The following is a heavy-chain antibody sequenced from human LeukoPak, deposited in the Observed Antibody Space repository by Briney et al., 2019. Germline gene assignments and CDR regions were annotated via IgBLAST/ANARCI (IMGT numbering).Heavy chain of an antibody. CDR1: GGSVSSGTYY. V-gene: IGHV4-39*01. J-gene: IGHJ4*02. CDR3: ARHTWQWLVGFDY. Sequence: SETLSLTCTVSGGSVSSGTYYWGWIRQPPGKGLEWIGSIYYSGSTYYNPSLKSRVTIFLDMSKNQFSLELSSVTAADTAVYYCARHTWQWLVGFDYWGQGTLVTVSS. CDR2: IYYSGST. D-gene: IGHD6-19*01.